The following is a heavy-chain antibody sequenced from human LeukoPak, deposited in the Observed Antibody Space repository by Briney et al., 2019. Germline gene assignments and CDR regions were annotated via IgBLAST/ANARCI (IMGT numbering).Heavy chain of an antibody. D-gene: IGHD4/OR15-4a*01. CDR2: INPKSGGT. Sequence: ASVKVSCKASGYTFTNYYMHWVRQGPGLGFEWMGWINPKSGGTSYPQKFQGRLTMTRDTSIGTAYMELSRLGPDDTAVYYCVPSANYYYFDYWGQGTLVTVSS. V-gene: IGHV1-2*02. CDR1: GYTFTNYY. CDR3: VPSANYYYFDY. J-gene: IGHJ4*02.